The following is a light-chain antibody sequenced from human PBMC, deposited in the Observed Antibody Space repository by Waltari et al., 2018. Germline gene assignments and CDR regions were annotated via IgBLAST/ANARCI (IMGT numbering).Light chain of an antibody. J-gene: IGKJ1*01. CDR3: QGYVRVPGT. V-gene: IGKV3-20*01. CDR2: DAS. Sequence: EIVLTQFTGPLALSPGEKATVSCRASQGVGGALAWYQQKPGQATRLLIYDASSRATGIRDRLSGRGSGTDFRLTISRVEPEEFAVYYCQGYVRVPGTCGQGTKVEVK. CDR1: QGVGGA.